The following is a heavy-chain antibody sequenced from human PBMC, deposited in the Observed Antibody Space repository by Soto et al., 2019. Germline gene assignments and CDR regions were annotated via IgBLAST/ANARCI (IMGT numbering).Heavy chain of an antibody. J-gene: IGHJ4*02. Sequence: GESLKISCAASGFTFSSYAMSWVRQAPGKGLEWVSAISGSGGSTYYADSVKGRFTISRDNSKNTLYLQMNSLRAEDTAVYYCAKDGTDSSGYYFDYWGQGTLVTVSS. CDR3: AKDGTDSSGYYFDY. D-gene: IGHD3-22*01. CDR2: ISGSGGST. CDR1: GFTFSSYA. V-gene: IGHV3-23*01.